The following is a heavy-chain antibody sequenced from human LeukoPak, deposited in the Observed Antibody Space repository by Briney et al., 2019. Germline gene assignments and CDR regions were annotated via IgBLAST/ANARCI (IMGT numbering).Heavy chain of an antibody. Sequence: SVKVSCKASGGTFSSYAIRWVRQAPGQGLEWMGGIIPIFGTANYAQKFQGRVTITADESTSTAYMELSSLRSEDTAVYYCARGSYPFVITVTTYYFDYWGQGTLVTVSS. J-gene: IGHJ4*02. CDR3: ARGSYPFVITVTTYYFDY. CDR1: GGTFSSYA. V-gene: IGHV1-69*13. CDR2: IIPIFGTA. D-gene: IGHD4-17*01.